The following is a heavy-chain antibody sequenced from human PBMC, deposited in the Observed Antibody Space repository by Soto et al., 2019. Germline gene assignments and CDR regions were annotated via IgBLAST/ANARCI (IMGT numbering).Heavy chain of an antibody. Sequence: SETLSLTCTVSGGSISSSSYYWGWIRQPPGKGLEWIGSIYYSGSTYYADSVKGRFTISRDNSKNTLYLQMNSLRAEDTAVYYCAKLGDYGARSDYWGQGTLVTVSS. CDR1: GGSISSSSYY. CDR2: IYYSGST. V-gene: IGHV4-39*07. J-gene: IGHJ4*02. D-gene: IGHD4-17*01. CDR3: AKLGDYGARSDY.